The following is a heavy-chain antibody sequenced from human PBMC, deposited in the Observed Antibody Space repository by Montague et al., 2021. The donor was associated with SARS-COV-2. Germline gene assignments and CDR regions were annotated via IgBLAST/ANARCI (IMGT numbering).Heavy chain of an antibody. CDR2: INNSGST. CDR3: ARGPRITKIVVVITDIWFDP. D-gene: IGHD3-22*01. J-gene: IGHJ5*02. CDR1: GGSVSDYY. Sequence: SETLSLTCAVYGGSVSDYYWSWIRQPPGKGLEWIGEINNSGSTNYNPSLKSRVTTSVDTSKNQFSLKLTTVTAADTAVYYCARGPRITKIVVVITDIWFDPWGQGTLVTVSS. V-gene: IGHV4-34*01.